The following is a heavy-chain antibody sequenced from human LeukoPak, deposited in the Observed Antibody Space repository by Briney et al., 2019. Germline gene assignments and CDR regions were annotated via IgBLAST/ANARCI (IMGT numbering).Heavy chain of an antibody. J-gene: IGHJ4*02. CDR2: INHSGST. V-gene: IGHV4-34*01. CDR1: GGSFSGYY. CDR3: ARGKSGYGDY. Sequence: SGTLSLTCAVYGGSFSGYYWSWIRQPPGKGLEWIGEINHSGSTNYNPSLKSRVTISVDTSKNQFSLKLSSVTAADTAVYYCARGKSGYGDYWGQGTLVTVSS. D-gene: IGHD5-12*01.